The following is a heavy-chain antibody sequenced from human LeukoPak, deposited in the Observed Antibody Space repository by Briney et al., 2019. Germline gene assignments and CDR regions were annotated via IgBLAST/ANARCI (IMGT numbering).Heavy chain of an antibody. CDR1: GYTFTGYY. CDR2: IKPNSGGT. D-gene: IGHD3-22*01. V-gene: IGHV1-2*02. CDR3: ARVIRGDYYDSSGTPDAFDV. Sequence: APVKVSFKASGYTFTGYYKHWVRQAPGQGLEWMGWIKPNSGGTNYAQKFQGRVTMTKDTSISAAYMELSRLRSDDTAMYYCARVIRGDYYDSSGTPDAFDVWGQGTMVTVSS. J-gene: IGHJ3*01.